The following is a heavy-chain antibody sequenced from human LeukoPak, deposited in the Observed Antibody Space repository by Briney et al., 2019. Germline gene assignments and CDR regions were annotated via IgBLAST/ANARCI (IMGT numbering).Heavy chain of an antibody. J-gene: IGHJ4*02. D-gene: IGHD5-24*01. CDR1: GGTFSSYA. Sequence: ASVKVSCKASGGTFSSYAISWVRQAPGQGLEWIGRIIPILGIANYAQKFQGRVTITADKSTSTAYMELSSLRSEDTAVYYCSRDLGMATIDYWGQGTLVTVSS. V-gene: IGHV1-69*04. CDR3: SRDLGMATIDY. CDR2: IIPILGIA.